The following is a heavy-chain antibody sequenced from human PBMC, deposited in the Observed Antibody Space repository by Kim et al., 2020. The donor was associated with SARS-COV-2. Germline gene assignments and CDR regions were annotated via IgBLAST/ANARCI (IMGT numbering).Heavy chain of an antibody. CDR3: ARRTSGSFFFDN. CDR2: T. Sequence: TKDNPSLKRRVTISIDTSKKQFSLKLSSVTAADTGVYYCARRTSGSFFFDNWGQGTLVTVSS. J-gene: IGHJ4*02. V-gene: IGHV4-59*01. D-gene: IGHD1-26*01.